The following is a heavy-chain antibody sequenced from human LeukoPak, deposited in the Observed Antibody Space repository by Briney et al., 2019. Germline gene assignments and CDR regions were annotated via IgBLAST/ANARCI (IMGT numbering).Heavy chain of an antibody. V-gene: IGHV3-11*04. D-gene: IGHD5-24*01. Sequence: KPGGSLRLSCAASGFTFSDSYMTWVRQAPGKGVEWVAYIGGSGHDINYSESAKGRFTISRDNAKNSLYLQMSSLRVEDTAVYSRDPRHLDSWGQGTLVTVSS. CDR3: DPRHLDS. CDR2: IGGSGHDI. J-gene: IGHJ4*02. CDR1: GFTFSDSY.